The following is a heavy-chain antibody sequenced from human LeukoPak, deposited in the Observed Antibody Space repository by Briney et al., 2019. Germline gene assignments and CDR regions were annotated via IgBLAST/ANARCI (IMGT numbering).Heavy chain of an antibody. V-gene: IGHV4-39*01. CDR1: GGSISSYY. D-gene: IGHD3-3*01. J-gene: IGHJ4*02. Sequence: SESLSLTCAVSGGSISSYYWGWIRQPPGKGLEWIGSIYYSGSTYYNPSLKSRVTISVDTSKNQFSLKLSSVTAADTAVYYCARRARFLEWLYDDYWGQGTLVTVSS. CDR2: IYYSGST. CDR3: ARRARFLEWLYDDY.